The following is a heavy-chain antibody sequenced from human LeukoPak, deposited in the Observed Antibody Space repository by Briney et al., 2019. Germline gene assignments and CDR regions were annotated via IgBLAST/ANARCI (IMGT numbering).Heavy chain of an antibody. Sequence: GGSLRLSCAASTFSFSTIGFHWVRQAPGKGLVWVANIKQDGSEKYHVDSVKGRFTISRDNAKNSLYLQMNSLRAEDTAVYYCARGQGGIWGQGTMVTVSS. CDR3: ARGQGGI. J-gene: IGHJ3*02. V-gene: IGHV3-7*01. CDR1: TFSFSTIG. D-gene: IGHD3-16*01. CDR2: IKQDGSEK.